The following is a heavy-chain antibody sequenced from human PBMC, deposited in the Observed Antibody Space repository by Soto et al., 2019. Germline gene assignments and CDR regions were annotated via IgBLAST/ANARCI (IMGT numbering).Heavy chain of an antibody. CDR1: GGSISSGGYY. J-gene: IGHJ4*02. CDR2: IYYSGST. D-gene: IGHD4-4*01. V-gene: IGHV4-31*03. CDR3: ARAGYSNYLFDY. Sequence: PSETLSLTCTVSGGSISSGGYYWSWIRQHPGKGLEWIGYIYYSGSTYYNPSLKGRVTISVDTSKNQFSLKLSSVTAADTAVYYCARAGYSNYLFDYWGQGTLVTVSS.